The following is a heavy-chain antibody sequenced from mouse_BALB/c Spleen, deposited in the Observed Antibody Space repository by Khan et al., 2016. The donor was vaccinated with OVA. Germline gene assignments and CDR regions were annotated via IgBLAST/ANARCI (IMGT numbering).Heavy chain of an antibody. Sequence: VQLQQSGPDLVKPGASVKISCKASGYSFTLYYMSWVKQSHGKSLEWIGRVNPNTDNINYNQEFKGKAILTVDKSSNTAYLELRSLTSEDSAVYFCARVYDFVASWGQGTLVTVSA. CDR1: GYSFTLYY. CDR2: VNPNTDNI. CDR3: ARVYDFVAS. V-gene: IGHV1-26*01. J-gene: IGHJ3*01. D-gene: IGHD2-14*01.